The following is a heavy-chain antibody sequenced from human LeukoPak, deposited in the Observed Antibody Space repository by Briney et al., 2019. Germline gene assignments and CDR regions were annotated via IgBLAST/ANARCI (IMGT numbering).Heavy chain of an antibody. CDR2: IIPILGIA. CDR3: ARKVRGVPNWFDP. Sequence: SVKVSCKASGGTFSSYAISWVRQAPGQGLEWMGRIIPILGIANYAQKFQGRVTITADKSTSTAYMELSSLRSEDTAVYYCARKVRGVPNWFDPWGQGTLVTVSS. J-gene: IGHJ5*02. V-gene: IGHV1-69*04. D-gene: IGHD3-10*01. CDR1: GGTFSSYA.